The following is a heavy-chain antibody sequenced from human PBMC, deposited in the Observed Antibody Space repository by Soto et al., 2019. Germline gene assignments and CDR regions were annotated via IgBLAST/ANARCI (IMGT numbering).Heavy chain of an antibody. CDR3: ASSSPRVDV. CDR1: GGSFSGYY. J-gene: IGHJ6*04. CDR2: INHSGST. V-gene: IGHV4-34*01. Sequence: PSETLSLTCAVYGGSFSGYYWSWIRQPPGKGLEWIGEINHSGSTNYNPSLKSRVTISVDTSKNQFSLKLSSVTAADTAVYYCASSSPRVDVWGKGTTVTVSS. D-gene: IGHD6-6*01.